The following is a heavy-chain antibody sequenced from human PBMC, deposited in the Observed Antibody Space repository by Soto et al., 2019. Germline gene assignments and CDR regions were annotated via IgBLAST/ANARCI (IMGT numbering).Heavy chain of an antibody. V-gene: IGHV1-3*01. Sequence: GASVKVSCKASGYTFTSYAMHWVRQAPGQRLEWMGWINAGNGNTKYSQKFQGRVTITRDTSASTAYMELSSLRSEDTAVYYCARGDYDFWSGYYVNWFDPWGQGTLVTVS. CDR2: INAGNGNT. CDR3: ARGDYDFWSGYYVNWFDP. J-gene: IGHJ5*02. CDR1: GYTFTSYA. D-gene: IGHD3-3*01.